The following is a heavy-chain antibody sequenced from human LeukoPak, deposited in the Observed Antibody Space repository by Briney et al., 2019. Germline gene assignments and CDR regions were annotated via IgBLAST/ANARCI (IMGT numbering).Heavy chain of an antibody. CDR3: ARWKMELERNAFDF. J-gene: IGHJ3*01. D-gene: IGHD1-26*01. V-gene: IGHV3-7*01. CDR1: VFTFRTYW. Sequence: GGSLRLSCAASVFTFRTYWMSWIRQAPGNEPEWVADINQDGSEEYYLQSVQGRFTVSRGNPQNVVFLQMHYLRADDTAVYYCARWKMELERNAFDFWGQGTVVTVSS. CDR2: INQDGSEE.